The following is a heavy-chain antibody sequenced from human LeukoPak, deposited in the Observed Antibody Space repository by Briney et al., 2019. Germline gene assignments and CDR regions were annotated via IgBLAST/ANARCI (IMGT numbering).Heavy chain of an antibody. Sequence: GGSLRLSCAVSGFTFSSYWMHWVRHAPGKGLVWVSRINSDGRRTTYAESVKGRFTISRDNAKNTLYLQMNSLRAEDAAVYYCAKAPVTTCSGAYCYPFDYWGQGTLVTVSS. D-gene: IGHD2-21*01. V-gene: IGHV3-74*01. CDR1: GFTFSSYW. J-gene: IGHJ4*02. CDR3: AKAPVTTCSGAYCYPFDY. CDR2: INSDGRRT.